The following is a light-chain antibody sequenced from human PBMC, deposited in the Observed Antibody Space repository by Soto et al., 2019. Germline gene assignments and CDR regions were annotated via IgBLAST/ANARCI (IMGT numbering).Light chain of an antibody. J-gene: IGLJ3*02. CDR1: TGAVTSGHH. V-gene: IGLV7-46*01. CDR3: LLTYSGPWV. CDR2: HTT. Sequence: QAVVTQEPSLTVSPGGTVTLTCGSSTGAVTSGHHPYWLQQKPGQAPRTLIYHTTNTLSWTPARFSGSLLGGKAALTLSGAQPEDEALYYCLLTYSGPWVFGGRTKLTVL.